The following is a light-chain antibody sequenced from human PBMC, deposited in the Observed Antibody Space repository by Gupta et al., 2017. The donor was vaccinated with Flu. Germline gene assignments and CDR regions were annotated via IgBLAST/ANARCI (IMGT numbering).Light chain of an antibody. Sequence: DIRMTQSPSSVAASVRDSVTITCRASQGIGTWLAWYQQKPGKAPKLLIYTASSRQSGVPSRFSGSGSGTDFTLTISSLQPEDFATYYCQQANSFPPTFGPGTKVDFK. CDR1: QGIGTW. V-gene: IGKV1-12*01. CDR3: QQANSFPPT. CDR2: TAS. J-gene: IGKJ3*01.